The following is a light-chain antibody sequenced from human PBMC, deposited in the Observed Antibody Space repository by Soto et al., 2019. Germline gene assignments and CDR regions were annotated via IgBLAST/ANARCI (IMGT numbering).Light chain of an antibody. J-gene: IGKJ1*01. CDR3: QQNAIIPPWT. CDR1: QSVSRA. CDR2: AAS. V-gene: IGKV1-39*01. Sequence: TQSPSAVSASVGDRVIITCRASQSVSRALNWYQQKTGQAPKLLIYAASTLHSGVPSRFSGSGSGTEFTLTISSLQPEDFATYYCQQNAIIPPWTSGQGAKVDIK.